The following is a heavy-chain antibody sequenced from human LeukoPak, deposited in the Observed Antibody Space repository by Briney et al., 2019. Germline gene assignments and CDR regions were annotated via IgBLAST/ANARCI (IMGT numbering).Heavy chain of an antibody. Sequence: PGGSLRLSCAVSGLTFSNHVLSWVRQAPGKGLEWVSAISGRDGSTYYADSVKGRFTISRDNSKSTLYLQMSSLRAEDTAVYHCAKVTGTTNYWGQGTLVTVSS. V-gene: IGHV3-23*01. CDR1: GLTFSNHV. D-gene: IGHD1-1*01. CDR2: ISGRDGST. J-gene: IGHJ4*02. CDR3: AKVTGTTNY.